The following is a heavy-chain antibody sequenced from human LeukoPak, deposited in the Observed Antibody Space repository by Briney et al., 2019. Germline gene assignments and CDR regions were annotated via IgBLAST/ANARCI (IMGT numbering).Heavy chain of an antibody. J-gene: IGHJ6*02. V-gene: IGHV1-46*01. CDR2: IPPSGVST. Sequence: ASVKVSCKASGYTFTGYYMHWVRQAPGQGLEWMGIIPPSGVSTTYAQKFQGRVTMTRDTSTSTLYMELSSLRSEDTAVYYCARAVPGTTSLGMDVWGQGTTVTVSS. CDR1: GYTFTGYY. CDR3: ARAVPGTTSLGMDV. D-gene: IGHD1-1*01.